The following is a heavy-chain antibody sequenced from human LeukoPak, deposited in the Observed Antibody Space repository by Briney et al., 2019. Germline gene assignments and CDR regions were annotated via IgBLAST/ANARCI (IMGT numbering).Heavy chain of an antibody. J-gene: IGHJ6*02. Sequence: PGGSLRLSCAASGFTFSSYGMHWVRQAPGKGLEWVAFIRSDGSIKYYTESVKGRFTISRDNSKHTLYLQMNSLRAEDTAVYYCARDRRYSSGWSPYYYYGMDVWGQGTTVTVSS. CDR3: ARDRRYSSGWSPYYYYGMDV. D-gene: IGHD6-19*01. V-gene: IGHV3-30*02. CDR1: GFTFSSYG. CDR2: IRSDGSIK.